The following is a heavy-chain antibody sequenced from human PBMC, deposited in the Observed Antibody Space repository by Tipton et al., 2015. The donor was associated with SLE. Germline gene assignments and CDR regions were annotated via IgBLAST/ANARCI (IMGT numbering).Heavy chain of an antibody. D-gene: IGHD2-21*01. CDR2: ISGSGGST. J-gene: IGHJ2*01. CDR1: GFTFSSYA. Sequence: SLRLSCAASGFTFSSYAMSWVRQAPGKGLEWVSAISGSGGSTYYADSVKGRFTISRDNSKNTLYLQMNSLRVEDTAVYYCARGSGIGFDLWGRGTLVTVSS. V-gene: IGHV3-23*01. CDR3: ARGSGIGFDL.